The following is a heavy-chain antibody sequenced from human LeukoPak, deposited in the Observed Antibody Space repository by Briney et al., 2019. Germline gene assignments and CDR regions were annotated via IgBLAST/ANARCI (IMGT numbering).Heavy chain of an antibody. J-gene: IGHJ5*02. D-gene: IGHD3-9*01. CDR3: ARGLPLRYFDWFPRGGWFDP. V-gene: IGHV4-34*01. CDR1: GGSFSGYY. CDR2: INHSGST. Sequence: PWETLSLTCAVYGGSFSGYYWSWIRQPPGKGLEWIGEINHSGSTNYNPSLKSRVTISADTSKNQSSLKLSSVTAADTAVYYCARGLPLRYFDWFPRGGWFDPWGQGTLVTVSS.